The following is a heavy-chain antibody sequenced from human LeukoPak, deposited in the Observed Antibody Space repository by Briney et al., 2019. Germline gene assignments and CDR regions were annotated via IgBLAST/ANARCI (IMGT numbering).Heavy chain of an antibody. J-gene: IGHJ4*02. CDR1: GSTFSDYY. D-gene: IGHD6-25*01. CDR3: ARWAPQYGGYAFDY. CDR2: ISSSGGTI. Sequence: GGSLRLSCAASGSTFSDYYMSWIRQAPGKGLEWVSYISSSGGTIYYADSVKGRFTISRDNAKNSLYLQMNSLRAEDTAVYYCARWAPQYGGYAFDYWGQGTLVTVSS. V-gene: IGHV3-11*01.